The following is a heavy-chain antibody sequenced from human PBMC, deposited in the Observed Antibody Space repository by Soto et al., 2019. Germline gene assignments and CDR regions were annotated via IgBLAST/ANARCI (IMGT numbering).Heavy chain of an antibody. V-gene: IGHV4-31*03. CDR2: IYYIGTT. CDR1: GGSISNGNYY. D-gene: IGHD1-1*01. Sequence: SETLSLTCTVSGGSISNGNYYWIWIRQLPGKGLKWIGNIYYIGTTSYNPSLKSRVTMSIAASKNHFSLKLRSVVAADTAMYYCAKNETTRPWFAPWGQGTLVTVSS. J-gene: IGHJ5*02. CDR3: AKNETTRPWFAP.